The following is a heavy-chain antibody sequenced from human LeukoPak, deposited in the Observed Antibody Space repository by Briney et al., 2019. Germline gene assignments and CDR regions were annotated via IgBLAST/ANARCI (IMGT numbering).Heavy chain of an antibody. CDR1: GFTFSSYG. CDR3: AKGLVREVANAFDY. J-gene: IGHJ4*02. D-gene: IGHD5-24*01. Sequence: GGSLRLSCAASGFTFSSYGMHWVRQAPGKGLEWVAVIWYDGSNKYYADSVKGRFTISRDNSKNTLYLQMNSLRAEDTAVYYCAKGLVREVANAFDYWGQGTLVTVSS. CDR2: IWYDGSNK. V-gene: IGHV3-30*02.